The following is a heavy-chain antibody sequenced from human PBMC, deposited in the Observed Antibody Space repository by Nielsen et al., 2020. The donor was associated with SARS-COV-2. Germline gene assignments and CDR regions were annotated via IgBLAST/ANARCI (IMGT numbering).Heavy chain of an antibody. J-gene: IGHJ4*02. CDR3: ARRGWQRDY. CDR2: IYHSGST. Sequence: SETLSLTCTVSGYSISSGYYWGWIRQPPGKGLEWIGSIYHSGSTNYNPSLKSRVTISVDTSKNQFSLKLSSVTAADTAVYYCARRGWQRDYWGQGTLVTVSS. D-gene: IGHD6-19*01. CDR1: GYSISSGYY. V-gene: IGHV4-38-2*02.